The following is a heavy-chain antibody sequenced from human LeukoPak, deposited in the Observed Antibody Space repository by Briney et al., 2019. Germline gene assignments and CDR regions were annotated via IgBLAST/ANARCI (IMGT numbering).Heavy chain of an antibody. CDR1: GGSIDSDSYY. CDR2: IYYSGSI. D-gene: IGHD6-19*01. Sequence: SETLSLTCRVSGGSIDSDSYYWGWVRLSPGKGLEWIATIYYSGSIYYSPSLKTRVTISIDTSKNQFSLKLSSVTAADTAVYYCARGRIGWYYFDYWGQGTLVTVSS. J-gene: IGHJ4*02. V-gene: IGHV4-39*07. CDR3: ARGRIGWYYFDY.